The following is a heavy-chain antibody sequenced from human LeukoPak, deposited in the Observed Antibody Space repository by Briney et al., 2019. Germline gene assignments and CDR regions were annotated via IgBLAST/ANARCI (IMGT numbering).Heavy chain of an antibody. V-gene: IGHV3-53*01. CDR2: IYSDGST. Sequence: PGGSLRLPCAASGFTLSSHYMTWVREAPGKGLEWVSDIYSDGSTYYADSVKGRFTISRDTSRNTLYLQMNSLRAEDTAVYYCARDRVTRGYSYGIPLYGMDVWGQGTTVTVSS. D-gene: IGHD5-18*01. CDR1: GFTLSSHY. J-gene: IGHJ6*02. CDR3: ARDRVTRGYSYGIPLYGMDV.